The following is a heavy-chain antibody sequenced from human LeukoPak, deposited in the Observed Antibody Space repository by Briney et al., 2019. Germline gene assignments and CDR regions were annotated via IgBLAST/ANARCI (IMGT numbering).Heavy chain of an antibody. J-gene: IGHJ4*02. CDR1: GYSFTSYW. CDR2: IDPSDSET. Sequence: RGESLKISCKASGYSFTSYWIGWVRQMPGKGLESMGIIDPSDSETRYTPSFQGQVTISVDKSLTTADLQWNSLKASDTAMYYCARQTAMGRSGDYWGQGTLVTVSS. V-gene: IGHV5-51*01. D-gene: IGHD5-18*01. CDR3: ARQTAMGRSGDY.